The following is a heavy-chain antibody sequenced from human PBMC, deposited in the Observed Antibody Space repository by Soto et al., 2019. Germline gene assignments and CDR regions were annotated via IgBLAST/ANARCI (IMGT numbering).Heavy chain of an antibody. V-gene: IGHV4-34*01. CDR1: GGSFSGYY. CDR3: ARDMKVGYCSGGSCPH. J-gene: IGHJ4*02. D-gene: IGHD2-15*01. CDR2: INHSGST. Sequence: SETLSLTCAVYGGSFSGYYWSWIRQPPGKGLEWIGEINHSGSTNYNPSLKSRVTISVDTSKNQFSLKLSSVTAADTAVYYCARDMKVGYCSGGSCPHWGQGTLVTVSS.